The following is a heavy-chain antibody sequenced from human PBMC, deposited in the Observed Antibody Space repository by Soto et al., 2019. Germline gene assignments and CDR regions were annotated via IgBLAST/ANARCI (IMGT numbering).Heavy chain of an antibody. J-gene: IGHJ4*02. CDR2: ICNNGSHK. CDR1: GFTFSNYE. D-gene: IGHD6-19*01. V-gene: IGHV3-64*04. Sequence: PGGSLRLSCAASGFTFSNYEMHWVRQAPGKGLEYVSGICNNGSHKDYAKSVKGRFTISRDNSKNTLYLQMNSLRAEDTAVYYCATPSTPGIAVAPTPYYWGQGTPVTVSS. CDR3: ATPSTPGIAVAPTPYY.